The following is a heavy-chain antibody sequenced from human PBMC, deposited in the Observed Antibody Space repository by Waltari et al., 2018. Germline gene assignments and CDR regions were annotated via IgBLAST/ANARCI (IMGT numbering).Heavy chain of an antibody. J-gene: IGHJ6*03. V-gene: IGHV3-7*03. CDR3: AKWDSSGWYSRYYYMDV. D-gene: IGHD6-19*01. CDR2: IKQDGSEK. Sequence: EVQLVESGGGLVQPGGSLRLSCAASGFTFSSYWMSWVRQAPGKGPEWVANIKQDGSEKYYADAVKGRFTISRDNSKNTLYLQMNSLRAEDTAVYYCAKWDSSGWYSRYYYMDVWGKGTTVTVSS. CDR1: GFTFSSYW.